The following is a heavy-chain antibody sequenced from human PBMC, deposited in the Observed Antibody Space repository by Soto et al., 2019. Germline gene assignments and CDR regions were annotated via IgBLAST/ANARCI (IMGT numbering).Heavy chain of an antibody. CDR2: SSYGGRET. D-gene: IGHD3-10*01. CDR1: DFEFSSYG. Sequence: LRLSCAASDFEFSSYGIHWVRQAPGKGLEWVAASSYGGRETFYADSAKGRFTVSKEMSKNTAFLQMNALRHEDTAVYFCARDSGWPILNFDSWGQRTPVAVCS. J-gene: IGHJ4*02. CDR3: ARDSGWPILNFDS. V-gene: IGHV3-30*03.